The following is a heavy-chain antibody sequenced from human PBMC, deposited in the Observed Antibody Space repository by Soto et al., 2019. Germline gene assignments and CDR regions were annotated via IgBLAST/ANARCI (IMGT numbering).Heavy chain of an antibody. CDR3: TRDAISMVRGTHNWFDP. V-gene: IGHV3-23*01. CDR1: GFTFNNYA. D-gene: IGHD3-10*01. J-gene: IGHJ5*02. CDR2: ISGNGIST. Sequence: GGSLRLSCAASGFTFNNYAMSWVRQAPGKGLEWVSAISGNGISTYYADSVRGRFTISRDNSENTLFLQMNRLRADDTAVYYCTRDAISMVRGTHNWFDPWGQGTLVTVSS.